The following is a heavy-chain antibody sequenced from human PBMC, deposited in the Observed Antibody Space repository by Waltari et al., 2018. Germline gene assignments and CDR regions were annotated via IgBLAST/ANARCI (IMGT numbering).Heavy chain of an antibody. CDR2: IYSGGST. CDR3: ARGGSGFTQDV. D-gene: IGHD5-12*01. V-gene: IGHV3-66*01. CDR1: GFTFSDYY. Sequence: VQLVESGGGLVKPGGSLRLSCAASGFTFSDYYMSWIRQAPGEGREWVSVIYSGGSTYYADSVKGRFPISRDNSKNALYLQMNSLSAEDTAVYYCARGGSGFTQDVWGQGTTVTVSS. J-gene: IGHJ6*02.